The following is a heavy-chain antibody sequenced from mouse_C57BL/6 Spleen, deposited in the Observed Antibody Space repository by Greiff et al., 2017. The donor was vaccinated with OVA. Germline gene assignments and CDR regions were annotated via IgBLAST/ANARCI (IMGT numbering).Heavy chain of an antibody. J-gene: IGHJ1*03. CDR1: GYTFTSYW. CDR3: ARSGNYYGSNWYFDV. D-gene: IGHD1-1*01. CDR2: IDPSDSYT. Sequence: QVQLQQPGAELVMPGASVKLSCKASGYTFTSYWMHWVKQRPGQGLEWIGEIDPSDSYTNYNQKFKGKSTLTVDKSTSTAYMQLSCLTSEDSAVYYCARSGNYYGSNWYFDVWGTGTTVTVSS. V-gene: IGHV1-69*01.